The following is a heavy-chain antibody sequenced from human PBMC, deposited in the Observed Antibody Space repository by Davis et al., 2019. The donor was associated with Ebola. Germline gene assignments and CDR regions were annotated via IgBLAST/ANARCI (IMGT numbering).Heavy chain of an antibody. CDR1: GFTLSSYA. J-gene: IGHJ4*02. V-gene: IGHV3-23*01. CDR3: AGDRYSSSPVY. CDR2: ISGSGDST. Sequence: GESLKISCGASGFTLSSYAMSWVRQAPRKGLEWVSGISGSGDSTYYADSVKGRFTISRDISNNTLYLQMNSLRAEDTAVYYCAGDRYSSSPVYWGQGTLVTVSS. D-gene: IGHD6-6*01.